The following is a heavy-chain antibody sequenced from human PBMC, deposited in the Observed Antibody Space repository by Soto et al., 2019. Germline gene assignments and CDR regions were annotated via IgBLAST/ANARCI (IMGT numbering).Heavy chain of an antibody. CDR2: INHSGST. J-gene: IGHJ5*02. Sequence: QVQLQQWGAGLLKPSETLSLTCAVYGGSFSGYYWSWIRQPPGKGLEWIGEINHSGSTNYNPSLKSRVTISVDTSKNQFSLKLSSVTAADTAVYYCARGSLWSSPNYYGSGRTREKKNWFDPWGQGTLVTVSS. D-gene: IGHD3-10*01. CDR1: GGSFSGYY. V-gene: IGHV4-34*01. CDR3: ARGSLWSSPNYYGSGRTREKKNWFDP.